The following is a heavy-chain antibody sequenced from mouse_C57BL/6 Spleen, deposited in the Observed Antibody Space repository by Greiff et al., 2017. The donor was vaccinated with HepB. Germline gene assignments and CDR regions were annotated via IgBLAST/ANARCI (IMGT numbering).Heavy chain of an antibody. D-gene: IGHD4-1*01. CDR2: IYPGDGDT. CDR1: GYAFSSSW. CDR3: ASWDGFAY. J-gene: IGHJ3*01. Sequence: VQLPQSGPELVKPGASVKISCKASGYAFSSSWMNWVKQRPGKGLEWIGRIYPGDGDTNYNGKFKGKATLTADKSSSTAYMQLSSLTSEDSAVYFCASWDGFAYWGQGTLVTVSA. V-gene: IGHV1-82*01.